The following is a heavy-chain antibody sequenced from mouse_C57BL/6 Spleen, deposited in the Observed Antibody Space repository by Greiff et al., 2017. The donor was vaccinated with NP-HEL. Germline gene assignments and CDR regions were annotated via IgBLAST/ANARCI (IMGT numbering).Heavy chain of an antibody. J-gene: IGHJ4*01. CDR1: GFNIKDYY. CDR2: IDPEDGET. V-gene: IGHV14-2*01. Sequence: VHVKQSGAELVKPGASVKLSCTASGFNIKDYYMHWVKQRTEQGLEWIGRIDPEDGETKYAPKFQGKATITADTSSNTAYLQLSSLTSEDTAVYYCARDYGYPHYAMDYWGQGTSVTVSS. D-gene: IGHD2-2*01. CDR3: ARDYGYPHYAMDY.